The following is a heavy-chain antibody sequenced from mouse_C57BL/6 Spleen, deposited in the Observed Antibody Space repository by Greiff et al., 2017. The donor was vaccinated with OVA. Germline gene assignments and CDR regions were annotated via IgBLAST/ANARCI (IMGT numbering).Heavy chain of an antibody. Sequence: QVQLKQSGAELVKPGASVKISCKASGYAFSSYWMNWVKQRPGKGLEWIGQIYPGDGDTNYNGKFKGKATLTADKSSSTAYMQLSSLTSEDSAVYFCARSIYYDYDGGVDYWGQGTTLTVSS. CDR2: IYPGDGDT. V-gene: IGHV1-80*01. CDR1: GYAFSSYW. CDR3: ARSIYYDYDGGVDY. J-gene: IGHJ2*01. D-gene: IGHD2-4*01.